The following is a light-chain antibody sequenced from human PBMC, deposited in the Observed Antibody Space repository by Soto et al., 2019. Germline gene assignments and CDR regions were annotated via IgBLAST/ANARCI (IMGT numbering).Light chain of an antibody. CDR2: GAS. V-gene: IGKV3-15*01. J-gene: IGKJ1*01. Sequence: EVVMTQSPATLSVSPGERATLSCRASQNVFSNLAWYQQKPGQAPGLLIYGASTRATGIPARFSGSGSGTEFTLTISSLQSEDFAVYYCQQYNDWPRTFGQGTKVEIK. CDR1: QNVFSN. CDR3: QQYNDWPRT.